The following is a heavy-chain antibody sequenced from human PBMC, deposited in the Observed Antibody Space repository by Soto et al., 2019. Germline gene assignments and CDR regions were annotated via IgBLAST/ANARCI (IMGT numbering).Heavy chain of an antibody. CDR2: ISYDGSNK. CDR3: AREGNFWSRYYTRGAFDY. V-gene: IGHV3-30-3*01. J-gene: IGHJ4*02. D-gene: IGHD3-3*01. Sequence: QVQLVESGGGVVQPGRSLRLSCAASGFTFSSYAMHWVRQAPGKGLEWVAVISYDGSNKYYADSVKGRFTISRDNSKNTLYLQMNSLRAEDTAVYYCAREGNFWSRYYTRGAFDYWGQGTLVTVSS. CDR1: GFTFSSYA.